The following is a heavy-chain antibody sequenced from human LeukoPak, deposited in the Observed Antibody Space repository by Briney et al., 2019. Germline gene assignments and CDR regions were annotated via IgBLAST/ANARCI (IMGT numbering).Heavy chain of an antibody. CDR1: GFTFSTYW. J-gene: IGHJ4*02. CDR3: ISGSYFDN. CDR2: IKPDGSEK. D-gene: IGHD2-15*01. V-gene: IGHV3-7*05. Sequence: GESLKISCAASGFTFSTYWMSWVRQAPGKGLECVANIKPDGSEKYYVDSVKGRFTISRDNAKISLYLQMNSLRAEDTAVYYCISGSYFDNWGQGTLVTVSS.